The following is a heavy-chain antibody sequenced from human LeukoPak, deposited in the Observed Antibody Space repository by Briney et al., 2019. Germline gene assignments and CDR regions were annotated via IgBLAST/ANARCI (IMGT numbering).Heavy chain of an antibody. D-gene: IGHD5-24*01. V-gene: IGHV1-18*01. CDR1: GYSFTSHG. J-gene: IGHJ4*02. CDR2: ISAYNGNT. CDR3: ARSPFPWLPLYCDY. Sequence: GSVKVSCKASGYSFTSHGISWVRQAPGQGLEWMGWISAYNGNTNYAQKLQGRVTMTTDTSTSTAYMELRSLRSDDTAVYYCARSPFPWLPLYCDYWGQGTLVTVSS.